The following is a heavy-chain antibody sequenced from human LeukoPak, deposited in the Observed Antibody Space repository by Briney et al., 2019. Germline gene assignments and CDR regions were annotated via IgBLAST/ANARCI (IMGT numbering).Heavy chain of an antibody. CDR2: IKHDGSEK. CDR1: GFDFTAHW. CDR3: ARPRVVTRGGYWYFDV. V-gene: IGHV3-7*01. Sequence: GGSLRLSCATSGFDFTAHWMSWVRQAPGKRLEWVANIKHDGSEKYYVDSVKGRFTISRDYAKDSVYLQMTSLRVDDTAVYYCARPRVVTRGGYWYFDVWGRGTLVTVSS. D-gene: IGHD2-21*02. J-gene: IGHJ2*01.